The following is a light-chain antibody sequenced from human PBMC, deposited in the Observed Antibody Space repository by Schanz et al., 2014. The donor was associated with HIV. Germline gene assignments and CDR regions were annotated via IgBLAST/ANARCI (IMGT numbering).Light chain of an antibody. CDR3: SSYVDTYSVV. Sequence: QSALTQPASVSGSPGQSITISCTGTSSDVGNYLLVSWYQQHPGKAPKLMIYEVNKRPSGVPDRFSGSKSGNTASLTVSGLQAEDEADYYCSSYVDTYSVVFGGGTKLTVL. CDR1: SSDVGNYLL. V-gene: IGLV2-14*02. CDR2: EVN. J-gene: IGLJ2*01.